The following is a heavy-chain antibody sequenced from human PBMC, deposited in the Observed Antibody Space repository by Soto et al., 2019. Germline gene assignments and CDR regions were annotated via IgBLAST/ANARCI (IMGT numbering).Heavy chain of an antibody. V-gene: IGHV4-61*01. CDR1: GGSVSSGSYY. J-gene: IGHJ4*02. CDR2: IYYSGST. D-gene: IGHD1-26*01. CDR3: ARAGSGSTSPFDY. Sequence: SETLSLTCTVSGGSVSSGSYYWSWIRQPPGKGLEWIGYIYYSGSTNYNPSLKSRVTISVDTSKNQFSLNLSSVTAADTAVYYCARAGSGSTSPFDYWGQGTLVTVSS.